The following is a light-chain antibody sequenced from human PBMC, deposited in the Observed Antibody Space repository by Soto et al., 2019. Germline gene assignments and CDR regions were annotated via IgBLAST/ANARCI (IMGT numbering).Light chain of an antibody. CDR3: GSWDTSLSAMV. CDR2: DNN. J-gene: IGLJ2*01. V-gene: IGLV1-51*01. Sequence: QSVLTQPPSVSAAPGQKVTISCSGSSSNIGNNYVSWYQQLPGTAPKLLIYDNNKRPSGIPDRFSGSKSGTSATLGISGLRTGDEADYYCGSWDTSLSAMVFGRGTKLTVL. CDR1: SSNIGNNY.